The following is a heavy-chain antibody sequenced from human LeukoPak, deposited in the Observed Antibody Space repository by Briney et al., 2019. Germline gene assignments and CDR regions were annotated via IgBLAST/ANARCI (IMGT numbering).Heavy chain of an antibody. Sequence: KPGGSLRLSCAASGFTFSNAWMSWVRQAPGKGLEWVGLIKSKTDGGTTDYAAPVKGRFTISRDDSKNTLYLQMNSLKTEDTAVYYCTTARITMVRGGKRDYWGQGTLVTVSS. J-gene: IGHJ4*02. D-gene: IGHD3-10*01. V-gene: IGHV3-15*01. CDR3: TTARITMVRGGKRDY. CDR1: GFTFSNAW. CDR2: IKSKTDGGTT.